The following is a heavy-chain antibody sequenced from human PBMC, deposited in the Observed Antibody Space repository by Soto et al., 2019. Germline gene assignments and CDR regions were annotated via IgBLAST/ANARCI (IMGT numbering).Heavy chain of an antibody. CDR1: GGSISSGDYY. J-gene: IGHJ5*02. CDR2: IYYSGST. D-gene: IGHD6-13*01. V-gene: IGHV4-30-4*01. Sequence: SETLSLTCTVSGGSISSGDYYWSWIRQPPGKGLEWIGYIYYSGSTYYNPSLKSRVTISVDTSKNQFSLKLSSVTAADTAVYYCASSIAAAATWFDPWGQGTQVTVSS. CDR3: ASSIAAAATWFDP.